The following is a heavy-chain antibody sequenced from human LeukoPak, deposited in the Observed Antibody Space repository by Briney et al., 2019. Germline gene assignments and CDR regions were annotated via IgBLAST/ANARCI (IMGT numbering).Heavy chain of an antibody. J-gene: IGHJ6*03. Sequence: GGSLRLSCAASGFTFSSYAMHWVRQAPGKGLEWVAVISYDGSNKYYADSVKGRFTISRDNSKNTLYLQMNSLRAEDTAVYYCARETYYDFWSGYLSGFGPETYYMDVWGKGTTVTVSS. CDR3: ARETYYDFWSGYLSGFGPETYYMDV. D-gene: IGHD3-3*01. CDR2: ISYDGSNK. V-gene: IGHV3-30*01. CDR1: GFTFSSYA.